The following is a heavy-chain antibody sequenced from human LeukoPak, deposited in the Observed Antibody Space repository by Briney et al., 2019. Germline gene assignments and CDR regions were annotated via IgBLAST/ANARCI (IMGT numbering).Heavy chain of an antibody. CDR3: ASSVGSTDY. CDR2: INHRGST. D-gene: IGHD1-26*01. CDR1: GESLSKYY. Sequence: PETLSLTCAVYGESLSKYYWTWIRQSPGKGLEWIGEINHRGSTKLNPSLKSRVTLSVDTSKHQFSLKLTSVTAADAAVYYCASSVGSTDYWGQGTLVTVSS. J-gene: IGHJ4*02. V-gene: IGHV4-34*01.